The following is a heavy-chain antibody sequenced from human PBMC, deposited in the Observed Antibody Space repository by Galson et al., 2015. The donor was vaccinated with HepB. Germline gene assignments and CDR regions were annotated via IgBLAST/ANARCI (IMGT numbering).Heavy chain of an antibody. V-gene: IGHV1-46*01. J-gene: IGHJ4*02. CDR3: ARGGEAAAGINGYYFDY. D-gene: IGHD6-13*01. Sequence: SCKASGYTFTSYYMHWVRQAPGQGLEWMGIINPSGGSTSYAQKFQGRVTMTRDTSTSTVYMELSSLRSEDTAVYYCARGGEAAAGINGYYFDYWGQGTLVTVSS. CDR2: INPSGGST. CDR1: GYTFTSYY.